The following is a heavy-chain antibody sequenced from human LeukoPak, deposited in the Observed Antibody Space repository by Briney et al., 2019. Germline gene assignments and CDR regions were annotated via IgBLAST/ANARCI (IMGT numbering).Heavy chain of an antibody. Sequence: GGSLRLSCAASGFTFSSYAMSWVRQAPGKGLEWVSAISGSGGSTYYADSVKGRFTISRDNSKNSLYLQMNSLRAEDTAVYYCARDYYDSSGYSGIFDYWGQGTLVTVSS. D-gene: IGHD3-22*01. CDR1: GFTFSSYA. CDR3: ARDYYDSSGYSGIFDY. CDR2: ISGSGGST. J-gene: IGHJ4*02. V-gene: IGHV3-23*01.